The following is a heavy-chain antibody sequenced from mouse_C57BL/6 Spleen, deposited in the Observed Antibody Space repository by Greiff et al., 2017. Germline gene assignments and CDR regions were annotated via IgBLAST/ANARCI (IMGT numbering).Heavy chain of an antibody. V-gene: IGHV1-82*01. Sequence: VQLQQSGPELVKPGASVKISCKASGYAFSSSWMNWVKQRPGKGLEWIGRIYPGDGDTNYNGKFKGKATLTASKSSSTAYMQLSSLTSEDSAVYFCARKDSYALDYWGQGTSVTVSS. J-gene: IGHJ4*01. CDR3: ARKDSYALDY. CDR2: IYPGDGDT. CDR1: GYAFSSSW.